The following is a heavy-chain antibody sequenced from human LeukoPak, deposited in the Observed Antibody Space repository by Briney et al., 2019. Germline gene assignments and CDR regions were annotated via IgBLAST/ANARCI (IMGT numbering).Heavy chain of an antibody. CDR2: IYYSGST. CDR1: SGSISSSSYY. Sequence: SETLSLTCTVSSGSISSSSYYWGWIRQPPGKGLEWIGSIYYSGSTYYNPSLKSRVTISVDTSKNQFSLKLSSVTAADTAVYYCARHVLRFLEWLLYVDDAFDIWGQGTMVTVSS. J-gene: IGHJ3*02. D-gene: IGHD3-3*01. CDR3: ARHVLRFLEWLLYVDDAFDI. V-gene: IGHV4-39*01.